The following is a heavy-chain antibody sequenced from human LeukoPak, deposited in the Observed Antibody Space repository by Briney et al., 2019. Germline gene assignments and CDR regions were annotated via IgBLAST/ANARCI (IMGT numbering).Heavy chain of an antibody. V-gene: IGHV3-23*01. CDR1: GFTFSNYA. Sequence: GGSLRLSCAASGFTFSNYAMTWVRQAPGKGLQWVSAISGDAIYTYYLDSVKGRFTTSRDNSKNTLFLQMNSPRADDTAVYYCAKNYGISRPFYDYWGQGIVVTVSS. CDR3: AKNYGISRPFYDY. D-gene: IGHD4-17*01. CDR2: ISGDAIYT. J-gene: IGHJ4*02.